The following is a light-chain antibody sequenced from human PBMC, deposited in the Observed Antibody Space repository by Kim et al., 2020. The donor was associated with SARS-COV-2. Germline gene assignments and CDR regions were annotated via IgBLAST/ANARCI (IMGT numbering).Light chain of an antibody. CDR1: NIGSKS. Sequence: PGKTARITCGGNNIGSKSVHWYQQKPCQAPVLVIYYDSYRPSGIPERFSGSNSGNTATLTNSRVEAGDEADYYCQVWDSSSDHVIFGGGTQLTVL. CDR3: QVWDSSSDHVI. J-gene: IGLJ2*01. V-gene: IGLV3-21*04. CDR2: YDS.